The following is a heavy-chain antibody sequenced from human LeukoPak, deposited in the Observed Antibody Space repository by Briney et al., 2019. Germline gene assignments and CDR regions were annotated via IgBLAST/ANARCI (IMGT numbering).Heavy chain of an antibody. CDR1: FSSXA. CDR2: IIPIFGTA. D-gene: IGHD2-15*01. CDR3: ARALGYCSGGSCYSGFDY. V-gene: IGHV1-69*05. J-gene: IGHJ4*02. Sequence: FSSXAXXXVGQAPXQGGXXXGGIIPIFGTANYAQKFQGRVTITTEESKRTDYMELRSLRSEDTAVYYCARALGYCSGGSCYSGFDYWGQGTLVTVSS.